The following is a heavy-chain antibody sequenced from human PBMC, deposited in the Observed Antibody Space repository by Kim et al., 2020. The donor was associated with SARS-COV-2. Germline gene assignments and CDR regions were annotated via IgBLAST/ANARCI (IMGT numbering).Heavy chain of an antibody. J-gene: IGHJ4*02. CDR1: GFTFKNNW. CDR3: ATRPHHGPMHYLAVFDY. Sequence: GGSLRLSCAASGFTFKNNWMTWVRQSPGKGLEWVANIKEDGSERYYVDSVKGRFTISRDNTKNSVYLQMNSLRVEDSALYYCATRPHHGPMHYLAVFDYWGQGALVTVSS. CDR2: IKEDGSER. V-gene: IGHV3-7*01. D-gene: IGHD2-2*01.